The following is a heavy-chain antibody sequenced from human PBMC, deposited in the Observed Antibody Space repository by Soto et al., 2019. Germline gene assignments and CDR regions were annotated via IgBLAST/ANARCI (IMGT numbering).Heavy chain of an antibody. CDR1: GFTFSNYG. CDR3: GRATDGGGGDAFDI. D-gene: IGHD3-16*01. V-gene: IGHV3-33*01. Sequence: QVQLVESGGGVVQPGRSLRLSCAASGFTFSNYGMHWVRQAPGKGLEWVAIVWYDGSNKYYADSVKGRFTISRDNSKNTLDLQKNRPGAEDKGMYYGGRATDGGGGDAFDIWGQGTMVTVSS. CDR2: VWYDGSNK. J-gene: IGHJ3*02.